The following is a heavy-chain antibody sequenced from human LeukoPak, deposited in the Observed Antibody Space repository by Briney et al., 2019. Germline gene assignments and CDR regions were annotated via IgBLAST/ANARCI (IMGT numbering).Heavy chain of an antibody. CDR3: ARDPGTIVGATGGDY. CDR2: ISAYNGNT. D-gene: IGHD1-26*01. J-gene: IGHJ4*02. Sequence: GASVKVSCKASGYTFTSYGISWVRQAPGQGLEWMGWISAYNGNTNYAQKLQGRVTMTTVTSTSTAYMELRSLRSDDTAVYYCARDPGTIVGATGGDYWGQGTLVTVSS. CDR1: GYTFTSYG. V-gene: IGHV1-18*01.